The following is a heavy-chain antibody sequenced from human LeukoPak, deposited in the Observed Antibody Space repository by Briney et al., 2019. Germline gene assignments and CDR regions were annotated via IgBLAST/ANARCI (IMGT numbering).Heavy chain of an antibody. Sequence: GGSLRLSCAASGFTFSSYAMHWVRQAPGKGLEWVAVISYDGSNKYYADSVKGRFTISRDNSKNTLYLQMNSLRAEDTAVYYCARAIVVVTAHGMDVWGQGTTVTVSS. CDR3: ARAIVVVTAHGMDV. CDR1: GFTFSSYA. CDR2: ISYDGSNK. D-gene: IGHD2-21*02. V-gene: IGHV3-30-3*01. J-gene: IGHJ6*02.